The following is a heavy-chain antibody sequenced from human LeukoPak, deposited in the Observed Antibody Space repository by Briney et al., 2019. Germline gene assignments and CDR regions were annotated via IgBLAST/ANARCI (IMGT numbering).Heavy chain of an antibody. CDR2: INPSGGST. CDR3: ARDGRSAWYRGGKFDP. Sequence: ASVKISCKASGYTFTRYFIHWLRQAPGQRLEWMGIINPSGGSTTYAQKFQGRVTMTRDMSTSTVYMELSSLRSEDTAVYYCARDGRSAWYRGGKFDPWGQGTLVTVSS. D-gene: IGHD6-19*01. CDR1: GYTFTRYF. J-gene: IGHJ5*02. V-gene: IGHV1-46*01.